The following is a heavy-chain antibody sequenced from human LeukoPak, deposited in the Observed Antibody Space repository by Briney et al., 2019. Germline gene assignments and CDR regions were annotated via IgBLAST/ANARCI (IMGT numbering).Heavy chain of an antibody. CDR1: GFTFSSYE. J-gene: IGHJ4*02. D-gene: IGHD3-22*01. CDR2: ISSSGSTI. V-gene: IGHV3-48*03. CDR3: ARSFYYYDSSGYYGGYYFDY. Sequence: GGSLRLSCAASGFTFSSYEMNWVRQAPGKGLEWVSYISSSGSTIYYADSVKGRFTISRDNAKNSLCLQMNSLRAEDTAVYYCARSFYYYDSSGYYGGYYFDYWGQGTLVTVSS.